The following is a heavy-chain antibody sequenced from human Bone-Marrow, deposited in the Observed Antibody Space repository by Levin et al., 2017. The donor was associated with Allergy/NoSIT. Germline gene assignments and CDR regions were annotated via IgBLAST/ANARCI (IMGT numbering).Heavy chain of an antibody. D-gene: IGHD1/OR15-1a*01. CDR3: AKVGSSGRTTFFDF. V-gene: IGHV4-4*02. CDR1: GGSIGNYNW. Sequence: NPSETLSLTCTVSGGSIGNYNWWSWVRQAPGKGLEWIGDIYNVGGANYNPSLKSRVTIAVDKSNNQLSLNLSSVTAADTAVYFCAKVGSSGRTTFFDFWGPGTLVIVSS. CDR2: IYNVGGA. J-gene: IGHJ4*02.